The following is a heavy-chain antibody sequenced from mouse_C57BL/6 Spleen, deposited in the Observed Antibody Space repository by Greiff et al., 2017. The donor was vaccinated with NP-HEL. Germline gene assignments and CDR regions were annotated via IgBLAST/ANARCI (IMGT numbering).Heavy chain of an antibody. CDR1: GFNIKDYY. Sequence: EVQLQQSGAELVKPGASVKLSCTASGFNIKDYYMHWVKQRTEQGLEWIGRIDPEDGETKYAPKFPGKATITADTSSNTAYLQLSSLTSEDTAVYYCARSTIYYDYDAMDYWGQGTSVTVSS. CDR2: IDPEDGET. D-gene: IGHD2-1*01. V-gene: IGHV14-2*01. J-gene: IGHJ4*01. CDR3: ARSTIYYDYDAMDY.